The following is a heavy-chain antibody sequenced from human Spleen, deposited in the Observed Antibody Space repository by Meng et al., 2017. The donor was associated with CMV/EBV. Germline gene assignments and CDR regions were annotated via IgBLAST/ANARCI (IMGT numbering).Heavy chain of an antibody. CDR2: ISSSSSYI. CDR1: GFTFSSYS. J-gene: IGHJ4*02. V-gene: IGHV3-21*01. Sequence: EVQLVESGGGLVKPGGSLRLSCAASGFTFSSYSMNWVRQAPGKGLEWVSSISSSSSYIYYADSVKGRFTISRDNAKNSLYLQMNSLRAEDTAVYYCARVRIAAADYYFDYWGQGTLVTVSS. CDR3: ARVRIAAADYYFDY. D-gene: IGHD6-13*01.